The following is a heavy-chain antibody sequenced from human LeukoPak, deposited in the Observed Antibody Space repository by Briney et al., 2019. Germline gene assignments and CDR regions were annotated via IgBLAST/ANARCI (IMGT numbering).Heavy chain of an antibody. D-gene: IGHD4-23*01. CDR3: ARDVGITQRRYYGGPDY. V-gene: IGHV4-31*03. J-gene: IGHJ4*02. CDR1: GGSISSGGYY. Sequence: SQTLSLTCTVSGGSISSGGYYWSWIRQHPGKGLEWIGYIYYSGSTYYNPSLKSRVTISVDTSKNQFSLKLSSVTAADTAVYYCARDVGITQRRYYGGPDYWGQGTLVTVSS. CDR2: IYYSGST.